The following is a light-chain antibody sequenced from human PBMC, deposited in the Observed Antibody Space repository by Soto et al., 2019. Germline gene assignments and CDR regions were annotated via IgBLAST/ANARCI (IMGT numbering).Light chain of an antibody. CDR2: KAS. V-gene: IGKV1-5*03. CDR1: QSISSW. Sequence: DIQMTQSPSTLSASVGDRVTITCRASQSISSWLAWYQQKPGKAPKLLIYKASSLESGAPSRFSGSESLTEFTHTISNLQTHDFATYSCEPDNSYWSFGRGTKVDIK. CDR3: EPDNSYWS. J-gene: IGKJ1*01.